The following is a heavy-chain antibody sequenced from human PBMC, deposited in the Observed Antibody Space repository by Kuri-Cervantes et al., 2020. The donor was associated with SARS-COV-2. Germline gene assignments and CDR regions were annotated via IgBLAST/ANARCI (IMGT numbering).Heavy chain of an antibody. V-gene: IGHV3-9*03. J-gene: IGHJ4*02. Sequence: SLKISCAASGFTFDDYAMHWVRQAPGKGLERVSGIGWNSGSIGYADSVKGRFTISRDNAKNSLYLQMNSLRAEDMALYYCAKGSVWLQYWGQGTLVTVSS. CDR2: IGWNSGSI. CDR3: AKGSVWLQY. CDR1: GFTFDDYA. D-gene: IGHD2-21*01.